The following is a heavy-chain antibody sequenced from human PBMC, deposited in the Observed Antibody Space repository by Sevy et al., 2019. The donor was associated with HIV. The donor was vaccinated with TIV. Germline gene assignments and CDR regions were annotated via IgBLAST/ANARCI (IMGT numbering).Heavy chain of an antibody. CDR1: GFTFSSYA. CDR3: AKDRVAVAGDAFDS. Sequence: GGSLRLSCAASGFTFSSYAMNWVRQAPGKGLEWVSAISGSGGGPYYADSVKGRFTISRDNSKNTLYLQMNSLRSEDTAIYYCAKDRVAVAGDAFDSWGQGTMVTVSS. CDR2: ISGSGGGP. V-gene: IGHV3-23*01. D-gene: IGHD6-13*01. J-gene: IGHJ3*02.